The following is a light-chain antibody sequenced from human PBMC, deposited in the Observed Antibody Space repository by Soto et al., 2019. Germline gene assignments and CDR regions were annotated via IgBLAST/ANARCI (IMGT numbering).Light chain of an antibody. CDR1: QDISNY. V-gene: IGKV1-33*01. CDR2: DA. Sequence: DIQMTQSPSFLSASVGDSVTITCRANQDISNYVHWYQQKRGKAPEFLVFDALLRFSLRGSGTHFTFTISNFQPEDVGTYYCQQYDDPPDLSFGGGT. CDR3: QQYDDPPDLS. J-gene: IGKJ4*01.